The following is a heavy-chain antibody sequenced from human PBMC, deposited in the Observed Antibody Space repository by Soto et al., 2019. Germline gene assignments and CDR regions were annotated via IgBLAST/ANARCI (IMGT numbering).Heavy chain of an antibody. CDR3: AYGRTGTTIAYAFDI. V-gene: IGHV1-69*13. Sequence: ASVKVSCKASGGTFSSYAITWVRQAPGQGLEWMGGIISIFGTANYAQKFQGRVTITADESTSTAYMELSSLRSEDTAVYYCAYGRTGTTIAYAFDIWGQGTMVTVSS. D-gene: IGHD1-7*01. CDR2: IISIFGTA. CDR1: GGTFSSYA. J-gene: IGHJ3*02.